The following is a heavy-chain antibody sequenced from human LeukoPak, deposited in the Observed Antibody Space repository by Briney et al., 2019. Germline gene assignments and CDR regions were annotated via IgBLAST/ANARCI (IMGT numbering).Heavy chain of an antibody. J-gene: IGHJ4*02. Sequence: GGSLRLSCAASGFTFNNAWMSWVRQAPGKGLEWVGRIKSKTDGGTTDYAAPVKGRFTISRDDSKNTLYLQMNSLKTEDTAVYYCTTEVGIAVAGGIDYWGQGTLVTVSS. CDR1: GFTFNNAW. V-gene: IGHV3-15*01. D-gene: IGHD6-19*01. CDR3: TTEVGIAVAGGIDY. CDR2: IKSKTDGGTT.